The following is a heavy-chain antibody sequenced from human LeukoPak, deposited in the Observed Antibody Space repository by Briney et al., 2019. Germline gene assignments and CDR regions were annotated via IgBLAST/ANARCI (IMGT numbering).Heavy chain of an antibody. CDR1: GGTFSSYA. CDR2: IIPIFGTA. J-gene: IGHJ5*02. V-gene: IGHV1-69*05. Sequence: GSSVKVSCKASGGTFSSYAISWVRQAPGQGLEWMGGIIPIFGTANYAQKFQGRVTITTDESTSTAHMELSSLRSEDTAVYYCARASLRYSSSWGFDPWGQGTLVTVSS. CDR3: ARASLRYSSSWGFDP. D-gene: IGHD6-13*01.